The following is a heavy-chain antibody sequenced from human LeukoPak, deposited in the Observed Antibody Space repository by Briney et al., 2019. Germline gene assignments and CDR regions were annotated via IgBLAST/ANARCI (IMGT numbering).Heavy chain of an antibody. CDR3: ARNERMTTVSFGDY. CDR1: GFTFDDYA. J-gene: IGHJ4*02. D-gene: IGHD4-11*01. CDR2: ISYDGSNK. Sequence: GRSLRLSCAASGFTFDDYAMHWVRQAPGKGLEWVAVISYDGSNKYYADSVKGRFTISRDNSKNTLYLQMNSLRAEDTAVYYCARNERMTTVSFGDYWGQGTLVTVSS. V-gene: IGHV3-30-3*01.